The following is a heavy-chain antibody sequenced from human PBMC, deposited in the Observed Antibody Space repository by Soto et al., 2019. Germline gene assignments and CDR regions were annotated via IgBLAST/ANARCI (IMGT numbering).Heavy chain of an antibody. CDR3: TTGSVEGV. CDR1: GFSFSNAW. D-gene: IGHD2-15*01. CDR2: IKRKIDGEAT. J-gene: IGHJ6*02. Sequence: EVQLVESGGGLVNPGGSLRLSCAASGFSFSNAWMNWVRQAPGKGLEWVGRIKRKIDGEATDYAGPVKGRFTVFRDDSKSALYLQMNSLKGDDTAAYYCTTGSVEGVWGQGTTVTVS. V-gene: IGHV3-15*07.